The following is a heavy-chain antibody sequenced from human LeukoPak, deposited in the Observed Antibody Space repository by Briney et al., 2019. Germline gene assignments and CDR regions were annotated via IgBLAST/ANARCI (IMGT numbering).Heavy chain of an antibody. Sequence: GGSLRLSCAASGFTFSSYAMSWVRQAPGKGLEWVSAISGSGGRTYYADSVKGRFTISRDNSKNTLYLQMNSLRAEDMAVYYCAKGGYCSSSSCFDYYYSGMDVWGQGTTVTVSS. D-gene: IGHD2-15*01. J-gene: IGHJ6*02. CDR2: ISGSGGRT. CDR3: AKGGYCSSSSCFDYYYSGMDV. CDR1: GFTFSSYA. V-gene: IGHV3-23*01.